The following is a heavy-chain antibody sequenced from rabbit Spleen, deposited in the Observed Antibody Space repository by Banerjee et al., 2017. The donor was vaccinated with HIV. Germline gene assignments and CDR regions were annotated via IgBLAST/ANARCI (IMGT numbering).Heavy chain of an antibody. CDR1: GFDFSNYG. CDR3: ARDASGSFSSYGMDL. D-gene: IGHD8-1*01. V-gene: IGHV1S45*01. Sequence: QEQLVESGGGLVQPGGSLKLSCKASGFDFSNYGVTWVRQAPGKGLEWIACINAVTGKAVYASWAKGRFTFSKPSSTTVPLQVTSLTAADTATYFCARDASGSFSSYGMDLWGQGTLVTVS. CDR2: INAVTGKA. J-gene: IGHJ6*01.